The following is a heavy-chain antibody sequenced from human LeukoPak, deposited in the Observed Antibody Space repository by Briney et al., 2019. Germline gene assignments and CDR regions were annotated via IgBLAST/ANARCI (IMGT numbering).Heavy chain of an antibody. V-gene: IGHV4-39*01. CDR2: IYYGGTT. CDR3: ARQGPGSTTDDYFYAMDV. J-gene: IGHJ6*02. D-gene: IGHD3-16*01. Sequence: PSETLSLTCTVSGGSISRSSFYWGWIRQPPGKGLEWIGSIYYGGTTYYNPSLKSRVTMSLDTSKNQFSLNLSSVTAADTALYYCARQGPGSTTDDYFYAMDVWGQGITVTVSS. CDR1: GGSISRSSFY.